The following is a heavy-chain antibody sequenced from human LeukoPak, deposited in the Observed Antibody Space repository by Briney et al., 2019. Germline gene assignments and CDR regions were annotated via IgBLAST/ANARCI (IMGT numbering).Heavy chain of an antibody. Sequence: PGRSLRLSCAASGFTFDDYAMHWVRQAPGKGLEWVSGISYNSGSIRYADSVKGRFTISRDNAKNSLYLQMNSLRAEDTALYYCAKASSYDFWSGYYGKDYWGQGTLVTVSS. D-gene: IGHD3-3*01. J-gene: IGHJ4*02. CDR3: AKASSYDFWSGYYGKDY. V-gene: IGHV3-9*01. CDR1: GFTFDDYA. CDR2: ISYNSGSI.